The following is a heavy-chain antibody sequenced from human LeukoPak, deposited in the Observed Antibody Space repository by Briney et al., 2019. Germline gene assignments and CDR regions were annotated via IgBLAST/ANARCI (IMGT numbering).Heavy chain of an antibody. V-gene: IGHV3-23*01. D-gene: IGHD7-27*01. CDR1: GFSFRNYV. CDR3: ARDPNWGSGY. Sequence: PGGSLRLSCAASGFSFRNYVMMWVRQAPGKGLEWVSFIGTSGGDIDYADSVKGRFSISGDNAKNTLSLQMNSLRVDDTAVYYCARDPNWGSGYWGQGPWSPSPQ. J-gene: IGHJ4*02. CDR2: IGTSGGDI.